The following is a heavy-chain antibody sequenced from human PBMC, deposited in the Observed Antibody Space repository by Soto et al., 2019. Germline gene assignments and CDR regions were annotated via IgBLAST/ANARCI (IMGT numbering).Heavy chain of an antibody. D-gene: IGHD1-1*01. CDR3: VRSGDNYNLLDY. CDR2: SSNSGSFT. CDR1: GFTLSSHY. Sequence: GGSLRLSCAASGFTLSSHYMSWIRQAPGKGLEWIGYSSNSGSFTRYADSVKGRFSISRDNAKNSLYLQINSLRGDDTAIYYCVRSGDNYNLLDYWGQGTPVTVSS. J-gene: IGHJ4*02. V-gene: IGHV3-11*06.